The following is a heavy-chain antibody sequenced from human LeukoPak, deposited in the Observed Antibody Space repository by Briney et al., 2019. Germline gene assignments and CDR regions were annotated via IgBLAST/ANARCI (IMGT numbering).Heavy chain of an antibody. CDR1: GGSFXGYX. CDR2: INHSGST. D-gene: IGHD3-3*01. V-gene: IGHV4-34*01. J-gene: IGHJ4*02. Sequence: SETLSLTCAVYGGSFXGYXWSXXXQPPGXXLEWIGEINHSGSTNYNPSLKSRVTLLLDTSKNQFSLKLTSVTAADTAVYYCAEIRSWRGYWGQGTLVTVSS. CDR3: AEIRSWRGY.